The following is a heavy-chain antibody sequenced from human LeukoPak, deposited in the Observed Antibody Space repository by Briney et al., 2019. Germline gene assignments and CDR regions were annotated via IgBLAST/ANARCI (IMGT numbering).Heavy chain of an antibody. CDR1: GYTFTSYG. J-gene: IGHJ4*02. CDR2: ISAYNGNT. D-gene: IGHD2-21*01. V-gene: IGHV1-18*01. CDR3: VLVGAYSPFDY. Sequence: AGSVKVSCKASGYTFTSYGISWVRQAPVQGLEWMGWISAYNGNTNYAQKLQGRVTMTTDTSTSTAYMELRSLRSDDTAVYYCVLVGAYSPFDYWGQGTLVTVSS.